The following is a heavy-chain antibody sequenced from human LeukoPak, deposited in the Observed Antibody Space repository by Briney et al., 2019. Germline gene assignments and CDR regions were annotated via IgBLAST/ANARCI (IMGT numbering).Heavy chain of an antibody. CDR2: ISSSSSYI. J-gene: IGHJ4*02. D-gene: IGHD6-25*01. Sequence: PGGSLRLSCAASGFTFSSYSMNWVRQAPGKGLEWVSSISSSSSYIYYAGSVKGRFTISRDNAKNSLYLQMNSLRAEDTAGYYCARGAVAATTGMGFDYWGQGTLVTVSS. CDR1: GFTFSSYS. CDR3: ARGAVAATTGMGFDY. V-gene: IGHV3-21*01.